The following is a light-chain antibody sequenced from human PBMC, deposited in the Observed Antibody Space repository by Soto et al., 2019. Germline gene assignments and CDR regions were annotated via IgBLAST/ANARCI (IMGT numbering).Light chain of an antibody. CDR2: AAS. CDR1: QSISSY. J-gene: IGKJ1*01. Sequence: DIQMTQSPSSLSASVGDRVTITCRASQSISSYLNWYQQKPGKAPKLLIYAASSLQSGVPSRFSGSGSGTDFTLTIISLQPEDFATYYCQQSYSTPWTFGQGTQVDIK. V-gene: IGKV1-39*01. CDR3: QQSYSTPWT.